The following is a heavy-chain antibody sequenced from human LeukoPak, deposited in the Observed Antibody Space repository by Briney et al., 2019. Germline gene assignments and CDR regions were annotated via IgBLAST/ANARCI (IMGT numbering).Heavy chain of an antibody. CDR3: ARASLGELSSAPWDY. CDR1: GFTFSSYS. D-gene: IGHD3-16*02. Sequence: GGSLRLSCAASGFTFSSYSMNWVRQAPGKGLEWVSSISSSSSYIYYADSVKGRFTISRDNAKNSLYLQMNSLRAEDTAVYYCARASLGELSSAPWDYWGQGTLVTVSS. V-gene: IGHV3-21*01. CDR2: ISSSSSYI. J-gene: IGHJ4*02.